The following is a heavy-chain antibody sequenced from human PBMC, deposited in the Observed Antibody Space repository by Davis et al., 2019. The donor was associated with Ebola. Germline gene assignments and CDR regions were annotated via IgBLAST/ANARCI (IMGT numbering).Heavy chain of an antibody. V-gene: IGHV1-2*06. CDR3: ARGGCSGGSCYSPDY. J-gene: IGHJ4*02. CDR2: INPNSGGT. D-gene: IGHD2-15*01. Sequence: AASVKVSCKASGYTFTGYYMHWVRQAPGQGLEWMGRINPNSGGTNYAQKLQGRVTMTTDTSTSTAYMELRSLRSDDTAVYYCARGGCSGGSCYSPDYWSQGTLVSVSS. CDR1: GYTFTGYY.